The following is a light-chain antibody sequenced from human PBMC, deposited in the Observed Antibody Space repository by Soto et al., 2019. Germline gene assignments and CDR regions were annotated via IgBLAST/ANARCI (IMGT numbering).Light chain of an antibody. CDR2: DAS. Sequence: DIQVTQSPSSLSASVGDRVTITCRASQGIRSDLGWFQQTPGKAPKRLIYDASSLQSGVPSRFSGSGSGTELTLTISSLQPEDFATYYCLQHSSYPWTFGQGTKVDIK. CDR3: LQHSSYPWT. CDR1: QGIRSD. V-gene: IGKV1-17*01. J-gene: IGKJ1*01.